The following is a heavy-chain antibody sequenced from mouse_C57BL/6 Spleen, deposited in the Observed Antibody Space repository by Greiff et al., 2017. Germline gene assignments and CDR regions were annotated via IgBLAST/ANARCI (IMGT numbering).Heavy chain of an antibody. J-gene: IGHJ4*01. CDR2: IDPEPGGT. Sequence: QVQLQQSGAELVRPGASVTLSCKASGYTFTDYEMHWVKQTPVHGLEWIGAIDPEPGGTAYNQKFTGKAILTADKSSSTAYMELRSLTSEDSAVYYCTRGSGSSLYCYAMDYWGQGASVTVAS. D-gene: IGHD1-1*01. V-gene: IGHV1-15*01. CDR3: TRGSGSSLYCYAMDY. CDR1: GYTFTDYE.